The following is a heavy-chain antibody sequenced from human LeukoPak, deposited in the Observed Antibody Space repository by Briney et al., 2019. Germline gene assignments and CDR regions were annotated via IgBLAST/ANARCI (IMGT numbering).Heavy chain of an antibody. CDR1: GFTFRDYY. Sequence: GASVKVSCNASGFTFRDYYVQWVRQVPGQGLEWLGWMYFNSGATRYAPKFQGRVTLTGDTSINTVYMELVSLGSDDTAMYYCAREGSSASGQDWYAFDIWGQETMVTVSS. V-gene: IGHV1-2*02. D-gene: IGHD5-12*01. CDR3: AREGSSASGQDWYAFDI. CDR2: MYFNSGAT. J-gene: IGHJ3*02.